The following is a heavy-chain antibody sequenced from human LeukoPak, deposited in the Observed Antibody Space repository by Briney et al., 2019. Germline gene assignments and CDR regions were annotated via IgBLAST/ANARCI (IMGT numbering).Heavy chain of an antibody. CDR1: AFTFSNYW. CDR3: ARDRTYYYDSSGYYEDY. J-gene: IGHJ4*02. V-gene: IGHV3-7*01. CDR2: IKEDGSEK. D-gene: IGHD3-22*01. Sequence: GGSLRLSCAASAFTFSNYWMSWVRQAPGKGLEWVANIKEDGSEKYYVDSVKGRFTISRDNAKNSLYLQMNSLRVEDTAVHYCARDRTYYYDSSGYYEDYWGQGTLVTVSS.